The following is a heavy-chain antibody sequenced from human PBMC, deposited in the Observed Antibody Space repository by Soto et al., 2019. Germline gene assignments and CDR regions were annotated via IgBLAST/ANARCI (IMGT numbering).Heavy chain of an antibody. V-gene: IGHV4-59*01. J-gene: IGHJ4*02. Sequence: SETLSLTCTVSGCSISSYYWCWIRQPPGKGLEWIGYIYYSGSTNYNPSLKSRVTISVDTSKNQFSLKLRSVTAADTAVYYCARDEDSGYYYYDYWGQGTPVTVSS. D-gene: IGHD3-22*01. CDR2: IYYSGST. CDR1: GCSISSYY. CDR3: ARDEDSGYYYYDY.